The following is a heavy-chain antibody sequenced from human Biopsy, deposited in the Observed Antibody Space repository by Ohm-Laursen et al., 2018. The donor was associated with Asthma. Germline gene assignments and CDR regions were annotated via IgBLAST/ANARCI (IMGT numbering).Heavy chain of an antibody. CDR1: GGTFNDYA. V-gene: IGHV1-69*01. CDR3: AKARCYYYYCDMEV. J-gene: IGHJ6*02. CDR2: ISPIFGST. Sequence: SSAKVSCKPSGGTFNDYAINWVRQAPGQGLEWMGGISPIFGSTAYAQKFQGRVTITADVFTSTVYMELSGLRSEDTAVLYCAKARCYYYYCDMEVWGPGTAITVSS.